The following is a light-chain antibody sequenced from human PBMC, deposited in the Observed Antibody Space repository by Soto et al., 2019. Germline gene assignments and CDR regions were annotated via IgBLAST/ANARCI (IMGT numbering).Light chain of an antibody. CDR1: QSVSSN. CDR3: HHYNHWPRT. V-gene: IGKV3-15*01. Sequence: DIVMTQSPAILSVSPGDRATLSCRASQSVSSNLAWYQQKPGQAPRLLIYGASTRATGIPLRFSGSGSETEFTLTISSLQSEDFAVYYCHHYNHWPRTFGQGSKVEI. CDR2: GAS. J-gene: IGKJ1*01.